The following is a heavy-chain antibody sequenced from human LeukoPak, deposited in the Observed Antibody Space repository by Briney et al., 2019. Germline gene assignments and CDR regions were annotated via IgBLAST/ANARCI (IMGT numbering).Heavy chain of an antibody. CDR2: MNPNSGNT. J-gene: IGHJ4*02. Sequence: ASVKVSCKASGYTFTSYDINRVRQATGQGLEWMGWMNPNSGNTGYAQKFQGRVTMTRNTSISTAYMELSSLRSEDTAVYYCARGARYFDWLLPRRLYYFDYWGQGTLVTVSS. V-gene: IGHV1-8*01. CDR1: GYTFTSYD. D-gene: IGHD3-9*01. CDR3: ARGARYFDWLLPRRLYYFDY.